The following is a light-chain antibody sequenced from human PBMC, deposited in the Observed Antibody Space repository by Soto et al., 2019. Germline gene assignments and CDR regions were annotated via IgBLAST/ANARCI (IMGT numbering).Light chain of an antibody. CDR1: SRDVGSYNR. CDR2: EVS. Sequence: QSALTQPPSVSGSPGQSVTISCTGTSRDVGSYNRVSWYQQPPGTAPKLMIDEVSNRPSGVPDRFSGSKSGNTASQTISGLQADDEADYYCSSYTSSSIYVFGTGTKLTVL. J-gene: IGLJ1*01. V-gene: IGLV2-18*02. CDR3: SSYTSSSIYV.